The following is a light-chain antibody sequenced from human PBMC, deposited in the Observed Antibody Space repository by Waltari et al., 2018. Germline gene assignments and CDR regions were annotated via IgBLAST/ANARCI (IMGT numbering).Light chain of an antibody. V-gene: IGLV2-14*03. J-gene: IGLJ2*01. CDR3: SSYTTSSTWL. CDR2: DVS. CDR1: NSDIGGYDY. Sequence: QSALTQPASVSGSPGQSITISCTGTNSDIGGYDYVSWYQQHPGKAPNLMIYDVSKRPSGVSNRFSGSKSGNTASLTISGLQAEDEADYYCSSYTTSSTWLFGGGTKLTVL.